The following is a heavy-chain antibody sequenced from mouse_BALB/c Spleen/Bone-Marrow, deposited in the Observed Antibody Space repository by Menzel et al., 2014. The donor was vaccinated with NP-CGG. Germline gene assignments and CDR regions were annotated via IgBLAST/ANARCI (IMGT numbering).Heavy chain of an antibody. CDR3: TRKYGKGGDF. V-gene: IGHV1-61*01. CDR1: GYTFTGYW. D-gene: IGHD2-10*02. Sequence: QVQLQQSGAELVRPGASVKLSCKASGYTFTGYWMNWVKQRPGQGLEWIGMIDPSDSETHYNRMFRDKATLTVDKSSSTAYMQLSSLTSEDSAVYYCTRKYGKGGDFWGQGTTLTVSS. CDR2: IDPSDSET. J-gene: IGHJ2*01.